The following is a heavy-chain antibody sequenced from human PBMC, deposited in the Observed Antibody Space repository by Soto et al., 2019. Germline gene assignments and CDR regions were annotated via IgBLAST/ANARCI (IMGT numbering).Heavy chain of an antibody. D-gene: IGHD3-3*01. CDR1: GFTFSSYG. CDR2: ISYDGSNK. Sequence: GGSLRLSCAASGFTFSSYGMHWVRQAPGKGLEWVAVISYDGSNKYYADSVKGRFTISRDNSKNTLYLQMNSLRAEDTAVYYCAKDRDDFWSGPSYGMDVWGQGTTVTVSS. J-gene: IGHJ6*02. CDR3: AKDRDDFWSGPSYGMDV. V-gene: IGHV3-30*18.